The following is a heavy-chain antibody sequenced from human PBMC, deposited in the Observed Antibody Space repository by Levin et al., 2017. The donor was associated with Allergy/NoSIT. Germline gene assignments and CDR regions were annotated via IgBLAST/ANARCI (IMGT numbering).Heavy chain of an antibody. CDR3: ARDANYGDGFDY. V-gene: IGHV4-59*01. J-gene: IGHJ4*02. Sequence: PSETLSLTCTVSGGSISSYYWSWIRQPPGKGLEWIGYIYYSGSTNYNPSLKSRVTISVDTSKNQFSLKLSSVTAADTAVYYCARDANYGDGFDYWGQGTLVTVSS. CDR2: IYYSGST. CDR1: GGSISSYY. D-gene: IGHD4-17*01.